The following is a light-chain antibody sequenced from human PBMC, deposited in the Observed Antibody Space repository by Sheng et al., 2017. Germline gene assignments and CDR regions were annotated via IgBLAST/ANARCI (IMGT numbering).Light chain of an antibody. Sequence: EIVLTQSPGTLSLSPGERATLFCRASQSVSSSYLAWYQQKPGQAPRLLVYGASTRATGIPARFSGSGSGTEFALTISSLQSEDFAVYYCQQYYDWPPLTFGGGTKVEI. CDR3: QQYYDWPPLT. CDR1: QSVSSSY. V-gene: IGKV3D-15*01. J-gene: IGKJ4*01. CDR2: GAS.